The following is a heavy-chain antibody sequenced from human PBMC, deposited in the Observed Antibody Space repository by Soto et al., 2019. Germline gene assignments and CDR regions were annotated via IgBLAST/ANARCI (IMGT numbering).Heavy chain of an antibody. CDR2: ITFSGNTV. CDR3: ARVSWREKYGMDV. CDR1: GFTFSDSC. V-gene: IGHV3-11*01. J-gene: IGHJ6*02. Sequence: GGSLRLSCAASGFTFSDSCMSWIRQAPGKGLEWISYITFSGNTVYYADSLKGRFTISRDNAKNSLYLQMNRLRAEDTAVYYCARVSWREKYGMDVWGQGTTVTVSS.